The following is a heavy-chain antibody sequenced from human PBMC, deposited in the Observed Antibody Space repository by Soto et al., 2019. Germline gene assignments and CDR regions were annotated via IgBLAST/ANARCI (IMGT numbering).Heavy chain of an antibody. J-gene: IGHJ6*02. Sequence: QVQLVESGGGVVQPGRSLRLSCAASGFTFSSYGRHWVRQAPGKGLEWVAVISYDGSNKYYADSVKGRFTITRDKSKSTLYLQMNSLRAEDTAVYYCAKDVDIVLPSYYYGMDVWGQGTTVTVSS. CDR1: GFTFSSYG. V-gene: IGHV3-30*18. CDR2: ISYDGSNK. D-gene: IGHD2-15*01. CDR3: AKDVDIVLPSYYYGMDV.